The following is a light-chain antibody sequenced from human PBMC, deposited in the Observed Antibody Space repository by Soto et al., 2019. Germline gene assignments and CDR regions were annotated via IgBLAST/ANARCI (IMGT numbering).Light chain of an antibody. CDR2: KAS. CDR1: QSFSSW. J-gene: IGKJ1*01. CDR3: QQYNSFPWT. Sequence: DIQMTQSPSTLSASVGDTVTISCRASQSFSSWLAWYQQKPGKAPKLLIYKASSLQSGVPSRFSGSGSGTEFTLTISSLQPDDFATYYGQQYNSFPWTFGQGTKVEIK. V-gene: IGKV1-5*03.